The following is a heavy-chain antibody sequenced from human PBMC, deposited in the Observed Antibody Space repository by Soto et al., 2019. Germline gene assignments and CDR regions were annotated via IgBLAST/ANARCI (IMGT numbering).Heavy chain of an antibody. CDR1: GGSISSRAW. V-gene: IGHV4-4*02. CDR3: ARDLEGSGNSYSGDY. Sequence: QVQLQESGPGLVKPSGTLSLTCAVSGGSISSRAWWSWFRQSPGKGLEWSGEIYQSGTTNYNPSLRSPVTISIDRTKNQFSLKLSSVTAADTAIYYCARDLEGSGNSYSGDYWGRRTLVTVSS. D-gene: IGHD3-10*01. J-gene: IGHJ4*02. CDR2: IYQSGTT.